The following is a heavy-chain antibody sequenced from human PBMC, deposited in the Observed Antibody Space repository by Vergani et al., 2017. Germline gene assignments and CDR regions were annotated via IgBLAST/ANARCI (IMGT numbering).Heavy chain of an antibody. CDR2: IYTSGST. CDR1: GGSISSGSYY. J-gene: IGHJ3*02. CDR3: ARDKHYYDSSGYYYAFDI. Sequence: QVRLQESGPGLVKPSQTLPLTCTVSGGSISSGSYYWSWIRQPAGKGLEWIGRIYTSGSTNYNPSLKSRVTISVDTSKNQFSLKLSSVTAADTAVYYCARDKHYYDSSGYYYAFDIWGQGTMVTVSS. D-gene: IGHD3-22*01. V-gene: IGHV4-61*02.